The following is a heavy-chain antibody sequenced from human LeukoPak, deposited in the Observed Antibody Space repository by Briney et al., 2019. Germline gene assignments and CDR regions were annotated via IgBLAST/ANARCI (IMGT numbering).Heavy chain of an antibody. D-gene: IGHD3-16*01. Sequence: GGSLRLSCAASGFTFNNYAMTWVRQAPGKGLEWVSAISGSGGTTYYADSVKGRFTISRDSSKSTLYLQMNSLRAEDTAVYYCANLLRLGEFHWGQGTLVTVSS. V-gene: IGHV3-23*01. CDR2: ISGSGGTT. J-gene: IGHJ4*02. CDR3: ANLLRLGEFH. CDR1: GFTFNNYA.